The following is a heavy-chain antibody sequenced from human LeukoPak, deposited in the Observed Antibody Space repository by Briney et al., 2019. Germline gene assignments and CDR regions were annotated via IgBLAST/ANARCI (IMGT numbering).Heavy chain of an antibody. CDR1: GGPISSGGYS. V-gene: IGHV4-30-2*01. Sequence: SETLSLTCAVSGGPISSGGYSWSWIRQPPGKGLEWIGYIYHSGSTYYNPSLKSRVTISVDRSKNQFSLKLSSVTAADTAVYYCARTLPYCTNGVCYPPAYYFDYWGQGTLVTVSS. J-gene: IGHJ4*02. D-gene: IGHD2-8*01. CDR3: ARTLPYCTNGVCYPPAYYFDY. CDR2: IYHSGST.